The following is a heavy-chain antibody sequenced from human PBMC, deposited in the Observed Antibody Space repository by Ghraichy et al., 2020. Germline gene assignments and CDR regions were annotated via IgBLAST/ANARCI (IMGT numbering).Heavy chain of an antibody. D-gene: IGHD6-13*01. Sequence: AGSLRLSCAASGFTFSSYSMNWVRQAPGKGLEWVSYISSSSSTIYYADSLKGRFTISRDNAKNSLYLQMNSLRDEDTAVYYCARISYSSSSYGMDVWGQGTTVTVSS. J-gene: IGHJ6*02. CDR1: GFTFSSYS. V-gene: IGHV3-48*02. CDR2: ISSSSSTI. CDR3: ARISYSSSSYGMDV.